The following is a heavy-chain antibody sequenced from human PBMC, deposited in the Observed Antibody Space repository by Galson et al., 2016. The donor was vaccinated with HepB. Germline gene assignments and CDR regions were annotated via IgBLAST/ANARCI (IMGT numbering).Heavy chain of an antibody. Sequence: SLRLSCAASGFIFSSYAMSWVRQAPGKGLEWVSGLSGSDGSTYYADSVKGRFTTSRDNSKNTLYRQMNSLRAEDTADYYCAKDWGVATTTHFDYWGQGILVNVSS. D-gene: IGHD5-12*01. CDR3: AKDWGVATTTHFDY. CDR1: GFIFSSYA. V-gene: IGHV3-23*01. CDR2: LSGSDGST. J-gene: IGHJ4*02.